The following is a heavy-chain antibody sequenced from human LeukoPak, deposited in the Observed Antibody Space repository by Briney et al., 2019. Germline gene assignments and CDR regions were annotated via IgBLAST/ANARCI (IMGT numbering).Heavy chain of an antibody. J-gene: IGHJ4*02. D-gene: IGHD3-22*01. CDR2: ISGSGGST. V-gene: IGHV3-23*01. Sequence: GGSLRLSCAASGFTFSSYGMSWVRQAPGKGLEWVSAISGSGGSTYYADSVKGRFTISRDNSKNTLYLQMNSLRAEDTAVYYCARRNYYDSSGSFDYWGQGTLVTVSS. CDR1: GFTFSSYG. CDR3: ARRNYYDSSGSFDY.